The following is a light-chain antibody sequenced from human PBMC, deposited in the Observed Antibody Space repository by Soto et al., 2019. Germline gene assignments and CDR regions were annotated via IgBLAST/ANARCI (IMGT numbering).Light chain of an antibody. Sequence: EIVLTQSPGTLSLSPGERATLSCRSSHRGNCLVAWFLQNPGQAPRLLTYGASDRATGIPDRFSGSGSETDFTLTITRLEPEDSAVYYCHHYVGSPWAFGQGTRWIS. CDR2: GAS. V-gene: IGKV3-20*01. J-gene: IGKJ1*01. CDR3: HHYVGSPWA. CDR1: HRGNCL.